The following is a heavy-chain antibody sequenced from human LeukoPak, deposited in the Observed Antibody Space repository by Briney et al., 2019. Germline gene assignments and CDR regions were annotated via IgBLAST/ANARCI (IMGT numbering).Heavy chain of an antibody. Sequence: GGSLRLSCAASGFTFSSYSMNWVRQAPGKGLEWVSYISSSSTIYYANSAKGRFTMSRDNAKNSLYLQMNSLRDEDTAVYYCARDQYGAYAIDYWGQGTLVTVSS. V-gene: IGHV3-48*02. CDR1: GFTFSSYS. CDR2: ISSSSTI. D-gene: IGHD4-17*01. CDR3: ARDQYGAYAIDY. J-gene: IGHJ4*02.